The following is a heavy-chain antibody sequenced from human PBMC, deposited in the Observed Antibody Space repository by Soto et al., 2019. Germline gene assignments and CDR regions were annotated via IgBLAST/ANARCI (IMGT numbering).Heavy chain of an antibody. CDR1: GFTFSSYA. V-gene: IGHV3-30-3*01. D-gene: IGHD1-26*01. J-gene: IGHJ4*02. CDR3: ARDRGLVGANLFDY. CDR2: ISYDGSNK. Sequence: QVQLVESGGGVVQPGRSLRLSCAASGFTFSSYAMHWVRQAPGKGLEWVAVISYDGSNKYYADSVKGRFTISRDNSKNTLYLQMNSLRAEDTAVYYCARDRGLVGANLFDYWGQGTLVTVSS.